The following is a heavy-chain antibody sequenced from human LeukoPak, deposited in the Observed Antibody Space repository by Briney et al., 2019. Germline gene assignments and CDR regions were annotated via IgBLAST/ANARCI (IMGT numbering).Heavy chain of an antibody. CDR3: ARAVGGDGSGSL. J-gene: IGHJ4*02. D-gene: IGHD3-10*01. CDR2: IYYRVTS. V-gene: IGHV4-59*01. Sequence: LETLSLTSTVSGDSISTYYWSWIRQPPGKGLEWIGYIYYRVTSDYNPSLKSRVTMSVDMSTRQISLKLSSVTAADTAVYYCARAVGGDGSGSLWGPGTLVTVSS. CDR1: GDSISTYY.